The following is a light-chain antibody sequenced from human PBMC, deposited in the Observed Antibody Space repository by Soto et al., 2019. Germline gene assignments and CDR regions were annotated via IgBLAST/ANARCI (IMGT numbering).Light chain of an antibody. Sequence: DIQMTQSPSTLSASVGDRVTITCRASQNIGNWLAWYQQKPGKAPKLLIYQASSLESEVPSRFSGSGSGTEFTLTISSLQPDDFATDYCQHCDTSSTFGPGTKVDIK. V-gene: IGKV1-5*03. J-gene: IGKJ3*01. CDR3: QHCDTSST. CDR2: QAS. CDR1: QNIGNW.